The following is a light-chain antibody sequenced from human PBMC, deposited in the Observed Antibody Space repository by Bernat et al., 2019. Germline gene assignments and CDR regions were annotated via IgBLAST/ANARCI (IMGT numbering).Light chain of an antibody. V-gene: IGKV1-9*01. J-gene: IGKJ5*01. CDR3: QQLNSYPIT. Sequence: DIQLTQSPPFLSASVGDRVTITCRASQAIGRYLAWYQQKPGLAPKLLIYGASTLQTGVPSRFSGSGSGTEFTLTISNLQPEDFATYYCQQLNSYPITFGQGTRLEI. CDR2: GAS. CDR1: QAIGRY.